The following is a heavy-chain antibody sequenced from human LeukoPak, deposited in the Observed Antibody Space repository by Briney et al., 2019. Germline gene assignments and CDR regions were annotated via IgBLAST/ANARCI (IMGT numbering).Heavy chain of an antibody. Sequence: GGSLRLSCTTSGFTFGDYAMSWVRQAPGKGLEWVGFIGSRAYSGTTKYAASVKGRFTISRDDSKSIAYLQMNSLKTEDTAEYYCARDGWELPYFDYWGQGTLVTVSS. D-gene: IGHD1-26*01. CDR3: ARDGWELPYFDY. V-gene: IGHV3-49*04. J-gene: IGHJ4*02. CDR1: GFTFGDYA. CDR2: IGSRAYSGTT.